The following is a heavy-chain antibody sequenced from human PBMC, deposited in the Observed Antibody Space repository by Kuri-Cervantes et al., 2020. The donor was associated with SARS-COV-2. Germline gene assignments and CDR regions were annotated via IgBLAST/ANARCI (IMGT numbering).Heavy chain of an antibody. CDR2: ISYDGSNK. CDR1: GFTFSSYV. Sequence: GGSLRLSCAASGFTFSSYVMHWVRQAPGKGLEWVAVISYDGSNKYYADSVKGRFTISGDNSKNTLYLQMNSLRAEDTAVYYCARDIVPVGATYDAFDIWGQGTMVTVSS. D-gene: IGHD1-26*01. CDR3: ARDIVPVGATYDAFDI. J-gene: IGHJ3*02. V-gene: IGHV3-30-3*01.